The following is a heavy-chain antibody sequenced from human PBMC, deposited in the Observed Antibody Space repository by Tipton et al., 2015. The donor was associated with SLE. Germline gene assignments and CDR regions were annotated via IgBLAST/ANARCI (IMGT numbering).Heavy chain of an antibody. J-gene: IGHJ4*02. Sequence: LRLSCTVSGDSISNSPYYWGWIRQPPGKGLEWIGSIYYSGSTYYNPSLKSRVTISVDTSKNQFSLKLSSVTAADTAVYYCARQAPKVALDYWGQGTLVTVSS. CDR3: ARQAPKVALDY. CDR2: IYYSGST. CDR1: GDSISNSPYY. V-gene: IGHV4-39*01. D-gene: IGHD5-12*01.